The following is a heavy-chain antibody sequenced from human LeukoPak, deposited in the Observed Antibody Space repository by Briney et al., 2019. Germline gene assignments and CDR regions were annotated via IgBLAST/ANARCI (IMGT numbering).Heavy chain of an antibody. CDR2: VNHSGRT. CDR3: ARGGGIAVAGKRRRDYYYMDV. D-gene: IGHD6-19*01. V-gene: IGHV4-34*01. Sequence: TSETLSLTCAVYGGSFSGYYWSWIRQPPRKGLGRVWEVNHSGRTNYNPYLKIRVTISVATSKNKISLKLRSVTAEDTAVYYCARGGGIAVAGKRRRDYYYMDVWGNGTTVTVSS. CDR1: GGSFSGYY. J-gene: IGHJ6*03.